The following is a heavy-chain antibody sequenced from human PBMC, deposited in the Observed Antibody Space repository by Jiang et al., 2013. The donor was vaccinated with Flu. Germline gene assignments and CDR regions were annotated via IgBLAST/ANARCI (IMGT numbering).Heavy chain of an antibody. Sequence: GLVWVSRINSDGIITNYTDSVKGRFTISRDNAKNTLYLQMNSLRVEDTAVYYCVRDWLDGHNGEDYWGQGTLVTVSS. J-gene: IGHJ4*02. CDR2: INSDGIIT. D-gene: IGHD5-24*01. V-gene: IGHV3-74*01. CDR3: VRDWLDGHNGEDY.